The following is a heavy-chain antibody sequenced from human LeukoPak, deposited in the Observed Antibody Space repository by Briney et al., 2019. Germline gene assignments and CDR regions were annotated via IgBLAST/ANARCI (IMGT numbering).Heavy chain of an antibody. J-gene: IGHJ4*02. V-gene: IGHV3-74*01. CDR1: GFTFSTYW. D-gene: IGHD5-18*01. Sequence: QSGGSLRLSCAASGFTFSTYWMHWVRQAPGKGLVWVSRINSDGSSTSYADSVKGRFTVSRDNAKNSLYLQLDSLRAEDTAVYYCARGGYRHYFDSWGQGTLVTVSS. CDR2: INSDGSST. CDR3: ARGGYRHYFDS.